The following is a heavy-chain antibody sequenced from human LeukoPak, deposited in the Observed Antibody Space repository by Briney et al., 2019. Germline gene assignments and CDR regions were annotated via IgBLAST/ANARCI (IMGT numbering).Heavy chain of an antibody. Sequence: GGSLRLSCAASGFTFSSYWMSWVRQAPGKELVWVARIRGDGRATTYADSVKGRFTISRDNAMNTVFLQMKSLRAEDTGTYYCARFYFPEEHDRAWYEAHWGQGVLVTVS. CDR1: GFTFSSYW. J-gene: IGHJ4*02. V-gene: IGHV3-74*01. D-gene: IGHD6-19*01. CDR3: ARFYFPEEHDRAWYEAH. CDR2: IRGDGRAT.